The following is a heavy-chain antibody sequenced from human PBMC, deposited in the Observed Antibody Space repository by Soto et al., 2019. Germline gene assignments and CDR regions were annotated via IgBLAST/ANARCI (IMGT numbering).Heavy chain of an antibody. J-gene: IGHJ5*01. Sequence: QVQLVQSGAELRKPGASVKVSCKGSGYSFSSYGINWVRQAPGQGLEWMGWINPNKGNRNYAQKFQHRITMTTATSANTAYMELRSLKSVDTATYYCARDRLRGYDNSGFYSGGQGTLTNVSS. CDR1: GYSFSSYG. D-gene: IGHD3-22*01. CDR3: ARDRLRGYDNSGFYS. CDR2: INPNKGNR. V-gene: IGHV1-18*01.